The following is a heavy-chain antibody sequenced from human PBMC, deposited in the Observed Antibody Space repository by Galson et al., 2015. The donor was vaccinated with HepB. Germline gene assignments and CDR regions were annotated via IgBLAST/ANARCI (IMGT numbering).Heavy chain of an antibody. CDR3: ASSSSLDYYYYYGMDV. J-gene: IGHJ6*02. CDR1: GFTFSSYS. CDR2: ISSSSSTI. V-gene: IGHV3-48*02. Sequence: SLRLSCAVSGFTFSSYSMNWVRQAPGKGLEWVSYISSSSSTIYYADSVKGRFTISRDNAKNSLYLQMNSLRDEDTAVYYCASSSSLDYYYYYGMDVWGQGTTVTVSS. D-gene: IGHD6-13*01.